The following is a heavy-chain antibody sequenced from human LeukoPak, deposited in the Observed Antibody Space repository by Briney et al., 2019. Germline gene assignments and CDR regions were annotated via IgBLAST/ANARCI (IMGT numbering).Heavy chain of an antibody. D-gene: IGHD6-13*01. CDR2: IETDGSST. CDR1: GFTFRIYW. J-gene: IGHJ4*02. Sequence: PGGSLRLSCEASGFTFRIYWMHWVRQAPGKGLMWVSRIETDGSSTNYADSVKGRFTISRDNARNTVYLQMNSLRADDTAAYYCARDPSSWNGFFDSWGQGTLVTVSS. V-gene: IGHV3-74*01. CDR3: ARDPSSWNGFFDS.